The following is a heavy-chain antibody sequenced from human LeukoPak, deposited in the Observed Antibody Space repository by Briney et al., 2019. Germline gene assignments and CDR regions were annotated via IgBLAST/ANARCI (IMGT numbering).Heavy chain of an antibody. V-gene: IGHV4-61*01. CDR2: IYYSGST. Sequence: SETLSLTCTVSGGSVSSGSYYWSWIRQPPGKGLKWIGYIYYSGSTNYNPSLKSRVTISVDTSKNQFSLKLSSVTAADTAVYYCARDSTSGWFDPWGQGTLVTVSS. D-gene: IGHD3-10*01. CDR1: GGSVSSGSYY. J-gene: IGHJ5*02. CDR3: ARDSTSGWFDP.